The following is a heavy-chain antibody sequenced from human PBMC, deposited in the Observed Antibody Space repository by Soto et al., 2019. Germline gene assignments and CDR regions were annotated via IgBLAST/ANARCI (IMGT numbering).Heavy chain of an antibody. CDR3: AKDGLGFGELPYSDY. CDR2: IRGSGGST. D-gene: IGHD3-10*01. V-gene: IGHV3-23*01. J-gene: IGHJ4*02. Sequence: AIRGSGGSTYYADSVKGRFTISRDNSKNTLYLQMNSLRAEDTAVYYCAKDGLGFGELPYSDYWGQGTLVTVSS.